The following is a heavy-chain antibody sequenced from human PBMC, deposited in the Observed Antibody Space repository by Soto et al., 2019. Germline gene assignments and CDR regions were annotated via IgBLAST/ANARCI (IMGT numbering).Heavy chain of an antibody. CDR3: AKDLNLLVVPAASRYYYYGMDV. CDR2: ISYDGSNK. Sequence: GGSLRLSCAASGFTFSSYGMHWVRQAPGKGLKWVAVISYDGSNKYYADSVKGRFTISRDNSKNTLYLQMNSLRAEDTAVYYCAKDLNLLVVPAASRYYYYGMDVWGQATTVTVSS. CDR1: GFTFSSYG. D-gene: IGHD2-2*01. V-gene: IGHV3-30*18. J-gene: IGHJ6*02.